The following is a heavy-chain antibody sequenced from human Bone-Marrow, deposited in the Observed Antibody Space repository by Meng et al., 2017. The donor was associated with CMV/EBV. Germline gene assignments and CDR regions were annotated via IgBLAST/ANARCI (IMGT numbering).Heavy chain of an antibody. CDR2: INPNSGGT. V-gene: IGHV1-2*02. CDR3: ARDLGYCSSTSCPGDFDY. J-gene: IGHJ4*02. Sequence: ASVKVSCKASGYTFTGYYMHWVRQAPGQGLEWMGWINPNSGGTNYAQKFQGRVTMTRDTSTSTVYMELSSLRSEDTAVYYCARDLGYCSSTSCPGDFDYWGQGTRVTVSS. D-gene: IGHD2-2*01. CDR1: GYTFTGYY.